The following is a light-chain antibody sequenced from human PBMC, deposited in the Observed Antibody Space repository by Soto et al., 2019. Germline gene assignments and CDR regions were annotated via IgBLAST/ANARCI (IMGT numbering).Light chain of an antibody. Sequence: QSALTQPASVSGSPGQSITISCTGTSSDVGGYNYVSWYQQHPGKAPKVMIYDVSNRPSGVSNRFSGSKSGNTASLTISGLQAEDEADYCSSYTSSSTLVVFGGGTKVTVL. CDR3: SSYTSSSTLVV. CDR2: DVS. J-gene: IGLJ2*01. CDR1: SSDVGGYNY. V-gene: IGLV2-14*01.